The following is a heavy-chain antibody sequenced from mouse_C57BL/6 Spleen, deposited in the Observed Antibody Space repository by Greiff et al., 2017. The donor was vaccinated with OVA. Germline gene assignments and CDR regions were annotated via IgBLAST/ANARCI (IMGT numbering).Heavy chain of an antibody. CDR1: GFTFTDYY. D-gene: IGHD2-4*01. J-gene: IGHJ4*01. V-gene: IGHV7-4*01. CDR3: VKAVGSYYDYDRGDYYAMDY. Sequence: EVMLVESGGGLVQPGASLRLSCAASGFTFTDYYMSWVRQPPGKAPEWLALIRNKANGYTTEYTASVKGRFTISRDNSQNILYLQMNTLRAEDSATYYCVKAVGSYYDYDRGDYYAMDYWGQGTSVTVSS. CDR2: IRNKANGYTT.